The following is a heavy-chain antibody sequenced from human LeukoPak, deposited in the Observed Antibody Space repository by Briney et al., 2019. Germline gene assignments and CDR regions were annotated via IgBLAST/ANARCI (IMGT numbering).Heavy chain of an antibody. Sequence: GSLRLSCAASGFTFSSYAMSWVRQAPGKGLEWVSAISGSGGSTYYADSVKGRFTISRDNSKNTLYLQMNSLRAEDTAVYYCAKVPTYYDSSGYYFDYWGQGTLVTVSS. V-gene: IGHV3-23*01. D-gene: IGHD3-22*01. CDR2: ISGSGGST. CDR1: GFTFSSYA. CDR3: AKVPTYYDSSGYYFDY. J-gene: IGHJ4*02.